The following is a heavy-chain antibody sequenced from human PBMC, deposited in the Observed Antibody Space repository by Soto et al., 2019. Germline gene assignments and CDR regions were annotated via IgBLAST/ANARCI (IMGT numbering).Heavy chain of an antibody. CDR2: ISYDGSNK. CDR3: AKELAVATFYGIDV. J-gene: IGHJ6*02. Sequence: QVQLVESGGGVVQPGRSLRLSCAASGFTFSSYGMHWVRQAPGKGLEWVAVISYDGSNKYYADSVKGRFTISRDNSKNTLYLQMNSLRAEDTAVYYCAKELAVATFYGIDVWGQGTTVTVSS. CDR1: GFTFSSYG. V-gene: IGHV3-30*18. D-gene: IGHD5-12*01.